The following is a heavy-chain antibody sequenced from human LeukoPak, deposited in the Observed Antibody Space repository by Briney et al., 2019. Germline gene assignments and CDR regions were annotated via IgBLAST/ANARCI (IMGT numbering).Heavy chain of an antibody. V-gene: IGHV3-30*03. CDR2: ISYDGSNK. Sequence: PGRSLRLSCAASGFTFSSYGMHWVRQTPGKGLEWVAVISYDGSNKYYAASVKGRFTISRDNSKNTLYLQMSSLRTEDTAMYYCASEGIAAAADIWGQGTMVTVSS. D-gene: IGHD6-13*01. J-gene: IGHJ3*02. CDR1: GFTFSSYG. CDR3: ASEGIAAAADI.